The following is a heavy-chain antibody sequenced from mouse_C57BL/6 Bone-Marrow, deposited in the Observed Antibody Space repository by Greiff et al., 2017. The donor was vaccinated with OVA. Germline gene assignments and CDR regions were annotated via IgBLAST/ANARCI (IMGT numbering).Heavy chain of an antibody. CDR2: IRLKSDNYAT. CDR1: GFTFSNYW. Sequence: EVKLVESGGGLVQPGGSMKLSCVASGFTFSNYWMNWVRQSPEKGLEWVAQIRLKSDNYATHYAESVKGRFTISRDDSKSSVYLQMNNLRAEDTGIYYCTTFTTVEFAYWGQGTLVTVSA. CDR3: TTFTTVEFAY. V-gene: IGHV6-3*01. D-gene: IGHD1-1*01. J-gene: IGHJ3*01.